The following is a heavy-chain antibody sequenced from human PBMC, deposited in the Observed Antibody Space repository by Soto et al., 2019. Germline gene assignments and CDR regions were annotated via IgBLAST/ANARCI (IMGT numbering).Heavy chain of an antibody. V-gene: IGHV1-2*02. CDR1: GYIFTGFY. D-gene: IGHD3-22*01. CDR2: IKPDSGGT. CDR3: AILKGLFDSRHHLGEGHYNSGLDV. J-gene: IGHJ6*02. Sequence: ASVKVSCKASGYIFTGFYIHWVRQAPGQGLEWMGGIKPDSGGTDYAEKFQGRVTMTRDTSINTAYMEPSRLRHDDTAVYYCAILKGLFDSRHHLGEGHYNSGLDVCGQGKSVTVSS.